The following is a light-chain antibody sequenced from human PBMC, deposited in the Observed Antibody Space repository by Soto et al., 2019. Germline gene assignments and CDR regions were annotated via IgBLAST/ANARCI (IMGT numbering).Light chain of an antibody. V-gene: IGKV1-39*01. CDR3: QQIYNIPVT. J-gene: IGKJ4*01. CDR1: QSLTTF. CDR2: GAS. Sequence: DIQMTQSPPSLSASVGDRVTITCRASQSLTTFLNWYQQKPGKAPKVLIYGASTLQSGVPSRFSGSGSGTEFTLTINSLQPEDFATYYCQQIYNIPVTFGGGTKVVIK.